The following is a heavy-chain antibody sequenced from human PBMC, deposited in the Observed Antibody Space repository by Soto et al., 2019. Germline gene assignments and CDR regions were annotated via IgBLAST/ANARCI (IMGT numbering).Heavy chain of an antibody. Sequence: QVQLQESGPGLVKPSGTLSLTCAVSGGSISSYNWWSWVRQPPGKGLEWIGEIYPSGSTNYNPSLTSRVTTSMDKSNNQFFLKLNCVTAAYTAVYYCARDALDIWGQGTVVTVSS. V-gene: IGHV4-4*02. CDR2: IYPSGST. CDR3: ARDALDI. CDR1: GGSISSYNW. J-gene: IGHJ3*02.